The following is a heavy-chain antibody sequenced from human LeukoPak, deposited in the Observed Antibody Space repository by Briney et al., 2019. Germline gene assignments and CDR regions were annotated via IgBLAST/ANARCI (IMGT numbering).Heavy chain of an antibody. D-gene: IGHD3-22*01. CDR2: VSGSGGST. CDR3: AKSSYYDSSGYYGEYYFDY. Sequence: GGSLRLSCAASGFTFSSYAMSWVRQAPGKGLEWVSSVSGSGGSTYYADSVKGRFTISRDNSKSTLFLQMNGLRAEDTAVYYCAKSSYYDSSGYYGEYYFDYWGQGTLVTVSS. CDR1: GFTFSSYA. V-gene: IGHV3-23*01. J-gene: IGHJ4*02.